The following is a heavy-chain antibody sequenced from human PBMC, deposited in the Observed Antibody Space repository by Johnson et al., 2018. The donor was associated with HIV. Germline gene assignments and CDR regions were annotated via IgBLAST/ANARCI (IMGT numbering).Heavy chain of an antibody. D-gene: IGHD7-27*01. Sequence: QVQLVESGGGVVQPGGSLRLSCAASGFTFSSYGMHWVRQAPGKGLEWVAFIRYDGTNKYSADSVKGRFRISRDDSKSTLYLQRSSLRGEDTAVYYCAKSTNRKLGIGNDAFDIWGQGAMVTVSS. CDR1: GFTFSSYG. V-gene: IGHV3-30*02. J-gene: IGHJ3*02. CDR2: IRYDGTNK. CDR3: AKSTNRKLGIGNDAFDI.